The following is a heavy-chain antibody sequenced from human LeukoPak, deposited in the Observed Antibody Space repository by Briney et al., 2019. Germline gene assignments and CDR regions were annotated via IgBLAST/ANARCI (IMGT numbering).Heavy chain of an antibody. J-gene: IGHJ3*02. CDR1: GYTFTSYD. D-gene: IGHD3-9*01. V-gene: IGHV1-8*01. CDR3: AREGILTTKEAFDI. Sequence: ASVKVSCKASGYTFTSYDINWVRQATGQGLEWMGWMNPNSGNTGYAQKFQGRVTMTRNTSISTAYMELSSLRSEDTAVYYCAREGILTTKEAFDIWGQGTMVTVSS. CDR2: MNPNSGNT.